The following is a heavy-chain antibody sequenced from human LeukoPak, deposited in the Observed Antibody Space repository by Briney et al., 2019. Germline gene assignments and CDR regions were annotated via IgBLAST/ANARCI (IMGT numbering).Heavy chain of an antibody. D-gene: IGHD3-10*01. J-gene: IGHJ4*02. CDR2: MNPNSGNT. Sequence: ASVKVSCKASGYTFTSYDTNWVRQATGQGLEWMGWMNPNSGNTGYAQKFQGRVTMTRNTSISTAYMELSSLRSEDTAVYYCARRGIWFGELTIDYWGQGTLVTVSS. CDR1: GYTFTSYD. CDR3: ARRGIWFGELTIDY. V-gene: IGHV1-8*01.